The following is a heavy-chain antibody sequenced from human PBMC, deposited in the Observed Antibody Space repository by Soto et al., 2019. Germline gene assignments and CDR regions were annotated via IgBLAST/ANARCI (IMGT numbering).Heavy chain of an antibody. D-gene: IGHD3-9*01. Sequence: QVQLVQSGAEAKKPGSSVKVSCKASGGTFSSYAISWVRQAPGQGLEWMGGIIPIFGTANYAQKFQGRVTITADKSTSTAYMELSSLRSEDTAVYYCANKYYDILTGRYYYGMDVWGQGTTVTVSS. CDR1: GGTFSSYA. CDR2: IIPIFGTA. J-gene: IGHJ6*02. V-gene: IGHV1-69*06. CDR3: ANKYYDILTGRYYYGMDV.